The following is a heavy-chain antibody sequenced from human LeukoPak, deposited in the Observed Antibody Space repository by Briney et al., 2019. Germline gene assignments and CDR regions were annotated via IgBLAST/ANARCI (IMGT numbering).Heavy chain of an antibody. V-gene: IGHV3-23*01. CDR1: GFTFSSYG. CDR2: ISGGGETT. D-gene: IGHD3-10*01. Sequence: GGSLRLSCAASGFTFSSYGMGWVRQAPGKGLEWVSSISGGGETTYYADSVKGRFPISRDNSKNTLYLQMNSLRAEDTAVYYCARLWELYQGFNGYWGQGTLVTVSS. CDR3: ARLWELYQGFNGY. J-gene: IGHJ4*02.